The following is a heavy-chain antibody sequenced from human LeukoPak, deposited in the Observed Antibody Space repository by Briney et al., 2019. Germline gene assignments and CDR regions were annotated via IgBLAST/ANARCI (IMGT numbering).Heavy chain of an antibody. CDR3: ARDLKYGSSWYYFDY. J-gene: IGHJ4*02. V-gene: IGHV3-30-3*01. Sequence: GGSLRLSCAASGFTFSTYAMHWVRQAPGKGLEWVTVISYDGSNKYYADSVKGRFTVSRDTSKNTLYLQMNSLRAEDTAVYYCARDLKYGSSWYYFDYWGQGTLVTVSS. D-gene: IGHD6-13*01. CDR1: GFTFSTYA. CDR2: ISYDGSNK.